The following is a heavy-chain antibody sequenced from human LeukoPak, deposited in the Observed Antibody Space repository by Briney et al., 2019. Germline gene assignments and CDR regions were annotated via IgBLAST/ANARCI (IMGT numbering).Heavy chain of an antibody. Sequence: GASVKVSCKASGYTFTSYGISWVRQAPGQGLEWMGWISAYNGNTNYAQKLQGRVTMTTDTSTSTADMELRSLRSDDTAVYYCARSYGYNYYYYYYMDVWGKGTTVTVSS. J-gene: IGHJ6*03. CDR3: ARSYGYNYYYYYYMDV. CDR2: ISAYNGNT. D-gene: IGHD5-18*01. V-gene: IGHV1-18*01. CDR1: GYTFTSYG.